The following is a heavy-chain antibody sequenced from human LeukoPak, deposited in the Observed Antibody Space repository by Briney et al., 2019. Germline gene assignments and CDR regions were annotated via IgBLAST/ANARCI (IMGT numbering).Heavy chain of an antibody. CDR1: GFSLSTSGKC. CDR2: IDWDDDK. J-gene: IGHJ4*02. CDR3: VRILTGYFDY. Sequence: ESGPTLVKPTQTLTLTCTFSGFSLSTSGKCVSWIRQPTGKALEWLARIDWDDDKYYSTSLKTRLTISKDTSKNQVVLTMANMDPVDTATYYCVRILTGYFDYWGQGTLVTVSS. V-gene: IGHV2-70*11. D-gene: IGHD3-9*01.